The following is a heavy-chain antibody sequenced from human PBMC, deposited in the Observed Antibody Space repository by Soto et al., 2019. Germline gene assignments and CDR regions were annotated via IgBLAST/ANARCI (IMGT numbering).Heavy chain of an antibody. Sequence: QVQLVQSGAEVKKPGASVKVSCKASGYTFTSYGISGVRQAPGQGLEWMGWINPYNGNTKYAEKLQGRVTMTTDTSTSTAYMELRSLRSDDTAVYYCARDAAVGLFDYWGQGTLVTVSS. CDR1: GYTFTSYG. J-gene: IGHJ4*02. D-gene: IGHD1-26*01. CDR3: ARDAAVGLFDY. CDR2: INPYNGNT. V-gene: IGHV1-18*01.